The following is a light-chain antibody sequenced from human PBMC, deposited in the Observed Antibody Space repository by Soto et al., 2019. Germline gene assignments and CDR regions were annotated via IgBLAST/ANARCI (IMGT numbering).Light chain of an antibody. CDR3: QQANSYPIT. CDR2: AAS. J-gene: IGKJ5*01. CDR1: QDISNY. V-gene: IGKV1-27*01. Sequence: DIQMTQSPSSLSASVGDRVTITCQASQDISNYLNWYQQKPGKVPKLLIYAASTLQSGVPSRFSGSGSGTDFSLNINGLRPEDVATYYCQQANSYPITFARRTRLEIK.